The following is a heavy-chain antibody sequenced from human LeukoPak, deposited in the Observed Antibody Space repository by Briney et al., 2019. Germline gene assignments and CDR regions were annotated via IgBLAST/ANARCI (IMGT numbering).Heavy chain of an antibody. CDR3: ARAEYFDWLRNYYYYMDV. J-gene: IGHJ6*03. CDR1: GGTFSSYA. Sequence: SVKVSCKASGGTFSSYAISWVRQAPGQGLEWMGGIIPIFGTANYAQKFQGRVTITADESTSTAYMELSSLRSEDTAVYYCARAEYFDWLRNYYYYMDVWGKGTTVTVSS. CDR2: IIPIFGTA. D-gene: IGHD3-9*01. V-gene: IGHV1-69*13.